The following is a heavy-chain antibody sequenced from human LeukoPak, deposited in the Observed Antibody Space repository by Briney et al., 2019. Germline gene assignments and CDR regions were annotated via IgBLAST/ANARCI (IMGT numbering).Heavy chain of an antibody. J-gene: IGHJ4*02. CDR3: ARASTRVVTVSITVAGTVDC. D-gene: IGHD6-19*01. Sequence: SETLSLTCTVSGGSISTYYWSWIRQPPGKGLEWIGYIYYSGSPNYNPSLKSRVTISLDTSKNQFSLKLNSVTAADTAVYYCARASTRVVTVSITVAGTVDCWGQGTLVTVSS. V-gene: IGHV4-59*08. CDR1: GGSISTYY. CDR2: IYYSGSP.